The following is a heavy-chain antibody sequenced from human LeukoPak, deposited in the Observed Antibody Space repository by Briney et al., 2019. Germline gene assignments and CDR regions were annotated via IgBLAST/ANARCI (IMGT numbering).Heavy chain of an antibody. Sequence: ASVKVSCKASGDTLTEYYIHWVRQAPGQGLEWMGFIIPDSGGTTYQQNFQGRVTMTRDTSISTFYMELSSLRPDDTAVYYCSTEDKYCTGANCGVFWGQGTLVTVSS. CDR1: GDTLTEYY. V-gene: IGHV1-2*02. CDR2: IIPDSGGT. CDR3: STEDKYCTGANCGVF. D-gene: IGHD2-8*02. J-gene: IGHJ4*02.